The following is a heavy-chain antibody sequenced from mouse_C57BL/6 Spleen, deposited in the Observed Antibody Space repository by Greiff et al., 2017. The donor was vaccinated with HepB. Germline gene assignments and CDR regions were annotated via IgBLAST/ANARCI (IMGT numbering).Heavy chain of an antibody. V-gene: IGHV1-85*01. CDR1: GYTFTSYD. D-gene: IGHD3-2*02. CDR3: DRLPSQDYFDY. J-gene: IGHJ2*01. CDR2: IYPRDGST. Sequence: QVQLKQSGPELVKPGASVKLSCKASGYTFTSYDINWVKQRPGQGLEWIGWIYPRDGSTKYNEKFKGKATLPVDTSSSTAYMELHSLTSADSAVYFCDRLPSQDYFDYWGQGTTLTVSS.